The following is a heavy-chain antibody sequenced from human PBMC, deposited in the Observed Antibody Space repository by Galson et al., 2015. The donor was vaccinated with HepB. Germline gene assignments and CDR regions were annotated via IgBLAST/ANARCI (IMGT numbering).Heavy chain of an antibody. V-gene: IGHV3-7*03. CDR3: ARGPVAARPTTFLDSYFFDS. CDR1: GFTFNRYW. J-gene: IGHJ4*02. CDR2: IKQHGSEK. D-gene: IGHD6-6*01. Sequence: SLRLSCAASGFTFNRYWMTWVRQAPGKGLEWVANIKQHGSEKYYVDSLKGRFTISRDNAKNSLFLQMNSLRAEDTAVYYCARGPVAARPTTFLDSYFFDSWGQGTLVTVSS.